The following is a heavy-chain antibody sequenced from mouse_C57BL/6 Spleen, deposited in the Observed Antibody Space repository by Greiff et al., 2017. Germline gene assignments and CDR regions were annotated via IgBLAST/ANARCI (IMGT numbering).Heavy chain of an antibody. CDR2: IDPSDSYT. CDR1: GYTFTSYW. J-gene: IGHJ1*03. D-gene: IGHD1-1*01. V-gene: IGHV1-50*01. CDR3: ARRYGSSEDWYFDV. Sequence: VQLQQPGAELVKPGASVKLSCKASGYTFTSYWMQWVKQRPGQGLEWIGEIDPSDSYTNYNQKFKGKATLTVDTSSSTAYMQLSSLTSEDSAVYYCARRYGSSEDWYFDVWGTGTTVTVSS.